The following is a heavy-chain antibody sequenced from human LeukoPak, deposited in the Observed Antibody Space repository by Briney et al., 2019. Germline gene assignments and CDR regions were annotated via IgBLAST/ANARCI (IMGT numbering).Heavy chain of an antibody. CDR1: GFTFSSYS. D-gene: IGHD3-10*01. CDR3: AIGRYYYGSGSYY. J-gene: IGHJ3*01. V-gene: IGHV3-21*01. Sequence: GGSLRLSCAASGFTFSSYSMNWVRQAPGKGLEWVSSISSSSSYIYYADSVKGRFTISRDNAKNSLYLQMNSPRAEDTAVYYCAIGRYYYGSGSYYWGQGTMVTVSS. CDR2: ISSSSSYI.